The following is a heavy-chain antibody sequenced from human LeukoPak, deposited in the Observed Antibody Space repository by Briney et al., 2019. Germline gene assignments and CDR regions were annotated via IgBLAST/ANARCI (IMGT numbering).Heavy chain of an antibody. J-gene: IGHJ3*02. CDR1: GFAFISYA. V-gene: IGHV3-53*01. CDR2: IYSGGST. Sequence: GGSLRLSCEASGFAFISYAMHWVRQAPGKGLEWVSVIYSGGSTYYADSVKGRFTISRDNSKNTLYLQMNSLRAEDTAVYYCARDRTYYYDSSGNDAFDIWGQGTMVTVSS. CDR3: ARDRTYYYDSSGNDAFDI. D-gene: IGHD3-22*01.